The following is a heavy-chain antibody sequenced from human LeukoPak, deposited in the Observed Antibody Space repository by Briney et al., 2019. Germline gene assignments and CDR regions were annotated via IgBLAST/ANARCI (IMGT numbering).Heavy chain of an antibody. D-gene: IGHD4-17*01. J-gene: IGHJ3*02. CDR1: GGSISYYC. Sequence: SDTLSLTCTGSGGSISYYCWSWIRQPPGKGLEWMGYIYYSGSTNYNPSLKSRVTISVDTSKNQFSLKLNSVTAADTAVYYCARITYGDNHFDIWGQGTMVTVSS. CDR3: ARITYGDNHFDI. V-gene: IGHV4-59*01. CDR2: IYYSGST.